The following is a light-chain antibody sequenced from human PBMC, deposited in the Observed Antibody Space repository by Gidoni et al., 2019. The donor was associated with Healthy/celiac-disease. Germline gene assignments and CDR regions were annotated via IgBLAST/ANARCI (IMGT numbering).Light chain of an antibody. V-gene: IGKV1-5*01. CDR3: QQYNSYSST. Sequence: DIQMTPSPSTLSASVGDRVTITCRASQSISSWLAWYQQKPGKAPKLLIYDASSLESGVPSRFSGSGSGTEFTLTISSLQPDDFATYYCQQYNSYSSTFXYXTKLEIK. J-gene: IGKJ2*01. CDR1: QSISSW. CDR2: DAS.